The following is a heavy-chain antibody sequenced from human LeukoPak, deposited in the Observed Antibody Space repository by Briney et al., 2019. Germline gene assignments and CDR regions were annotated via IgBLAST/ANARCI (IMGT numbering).Heavy chain of an antibody. CDR3: ARAHHTDY. V-gene: IGHV4-59*01. Sequence: SETLSLTCTVSGDSISGYYWSWIRQPPGKGLEWIAFIHSSGTTNYNPSLKSRVSISVDTSNNQFSLNVNSVTAADTAVYYCARAHHTDYWGQGTLVTVSS. J-gene: IGHJ4*02. CDR2: IHSSGTT. CDR1: GDSISGYY.